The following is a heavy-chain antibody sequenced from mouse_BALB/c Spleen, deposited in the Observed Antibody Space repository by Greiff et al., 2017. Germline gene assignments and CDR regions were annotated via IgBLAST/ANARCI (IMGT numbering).Heavy chain of an antibody. CDR2: ISNLAYSI. Sequence: EVKLMESGGGLVQPGGSRKLSCAASGFTFSDYGMAWVRQAPGKGPEWVAFISNLAYSIYYADTVTGRFTISRENAKNTLYLEMSSLRSEDTAMYYCARDGSYYAMDYWGQGTSVTVSS. V-gene: IGHV5-15*02. CDR1: GFTFSDYG. J-gene: IGHJ4*01. CDR3: ARDGSYYAMDY. D-gene: IGHD2-2*01.